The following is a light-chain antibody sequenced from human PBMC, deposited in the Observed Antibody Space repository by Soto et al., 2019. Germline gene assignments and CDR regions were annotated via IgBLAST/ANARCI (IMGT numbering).Light chain of an antibody. CDR3: QQYNIYTLT. CDR1: QDINSY. V-gene: IGKV1D-16*01. Sequence: DVQMTQSPSSLSASVGDRVTITCRASQDINSYLAWYQQKPGNAPKSLIYAASSLQTGVPSRFSGSESGTDFPLTISNLQPEDSATYYCQQYNIYTLTFGGGTKVEIK. CDR2: AAS. J-gene: IGKJ4*01.